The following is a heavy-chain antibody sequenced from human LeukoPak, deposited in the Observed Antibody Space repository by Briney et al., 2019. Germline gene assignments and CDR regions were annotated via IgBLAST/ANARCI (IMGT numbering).Heavy chain of an antibody. D-gene: IGHD1-7*01. CDR3: ARDPGELPGV. J-gene: IGHJ4*02. CDR1: GYTFTGYY. Sequence: GASVKVSCKASGYTFTGYYMHWVRQAPGQGLEWMGWINPNSGGTNYAQEFQGRVTMTRDTSISTAYMELSRLRSDDTAVYYCARDPGELPGVWGQGTLVTVSS. CDR2: INPNSGGT. V-gene: IGHV1-2*02.